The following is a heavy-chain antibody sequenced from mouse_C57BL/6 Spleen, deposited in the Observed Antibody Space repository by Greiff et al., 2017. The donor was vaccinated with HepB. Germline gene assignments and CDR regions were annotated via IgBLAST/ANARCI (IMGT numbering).Heavy chain of an antibody. CDR3: ARGGYDAGYAMDY. V-gene: IGHV2-6*03. CDR2: IWSDGST. D-gene: IGHD2-2*01. J-gene: IGHJ4*01. CDR1: GFSLTSYG. Sequence: VKLQESGPGLVAPSQSLSITCTVSGFSLTSYGVHWVRQPPGKGLEWLVVIWSDGSTTYNSALKSRLSISKDNSKSQVFLKMNSLQTDDTAMYYCARGGYDAGYAMDYWGQGTSVTVSS.